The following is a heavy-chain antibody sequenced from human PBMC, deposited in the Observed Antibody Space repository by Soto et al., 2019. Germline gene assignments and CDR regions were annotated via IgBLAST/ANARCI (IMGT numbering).Heavy chain of an antibody. J-gene: IGHJ4*02. D-gene: IGHD2-21*01. Sequence: QVTLKESGPVLVKPTETLTLTCTVSGFSLSNARMGVSWIRQPPGKALEWLAHIFWNDATAYTTSLKTRLTNSTDTSKSQLVLTMANMDPADTVTYYCTPTVARMDLDYWGQGNLVTVSS. CDR1: GFSLSNARMG. V-gene: IGHV2-26*02. CDR2: IFWNDAT. CDR3: TPTVARMDLDY.